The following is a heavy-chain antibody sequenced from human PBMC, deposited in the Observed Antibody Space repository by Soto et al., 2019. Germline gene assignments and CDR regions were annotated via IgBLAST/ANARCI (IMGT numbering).Heavy chain of an antibody. V-gene: IGHV1-69*02. J-gene: IGHJ4*02. CDR2: IIPILGIA. CDR1: GGTFSSYT. Sequence: QVQLVQSGAEVKKPGSSVKVSCKASGGTFSSYTISWVRQAPGQGLEWMGRIIPILGIANYAQKFQGRVTITADKSTSTAYMQLSSLRSEDTAVYSCARTLQRLGIVRASDGDYWGQGTLVTVSS. CDR3: ARTLQRLGIVRASDGDY. D-gene: IGHD1-26*01.